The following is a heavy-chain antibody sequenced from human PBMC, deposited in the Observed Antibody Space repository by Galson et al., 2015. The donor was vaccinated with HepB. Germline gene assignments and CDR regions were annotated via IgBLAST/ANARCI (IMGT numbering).Heavy chain of an antibody. D-gene: IGHD6-13*01. CDR2: INPSGGST. CDR1: GYTFTSYY. CDR3: AHPTSSSWTDDAFDI. V-gene: IGHV1-46*03. J-gene: IGHJ3*02. Sequence: SVKVSCKASGYTFTSYYMHWVRQAPGQGLEWMGIINPSGGSTSYAQKFQGRVTMTRDTSTSTVYMELSSLRSEDTAVYYCAHPTSSSWTDDAFDIWGQGTMVTVSS.